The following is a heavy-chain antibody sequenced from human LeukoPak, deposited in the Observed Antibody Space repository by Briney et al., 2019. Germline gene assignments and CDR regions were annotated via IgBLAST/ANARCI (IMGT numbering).Heavy chain of an antibody. CDR2: ISYDGAKK. J-gene: IGHJ1*01. CDR1: GFTFSAYD. V-gene: IGHV3-30*03. Sequence: GGSLRLSCAASGFTFSAYDMHWVRQAPGKGLEWVAIISYDGAKKYYADSVNGRFTISRDNARSTLYLQLDTLRLEDASVYYCVRAAGVDSGYDFFFEHWGQGTLVTVSS. D-gene: IGHD5-12*01. CDR3: VRAAGVDSGYDFFFEH.